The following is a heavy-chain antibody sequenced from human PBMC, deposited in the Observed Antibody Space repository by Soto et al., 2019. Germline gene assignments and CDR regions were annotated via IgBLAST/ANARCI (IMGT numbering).Heavy chain of an antibody. CDR2: IYSGGST. CDR1: GFIVSHNY. V-gene: IGHV3-66*01. J-gene: IGHJ4*02. D-gene: IGHD2-15*01. CDR3: AIPGYCRGGSCHY. Sequence: EVQLVESGGGLVQPGWSLRLSCAASGFIVSHNYMSWVRQAPGKGLEWASVIYSGGSTYYADSVRGSFTISRDNSKNTLYLQMNSLIAGDTAVYYCAIPGYCRGGSCHYWGLGALGGVSS.